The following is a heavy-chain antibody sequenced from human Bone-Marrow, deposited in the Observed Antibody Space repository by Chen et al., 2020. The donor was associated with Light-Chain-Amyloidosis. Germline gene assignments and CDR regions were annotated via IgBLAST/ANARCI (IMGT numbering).Heavy chain of an antibody. CDR1: GGSFSCYY. CDR2: INHSGST. Sequence: QVQLQQWGAGLLKPSETLSLTCAVYGGSFSCYYWSWIRQPPGKGLEWIGEINHSGSTNYNPSLKSRVTISVDTSKNQFSLKLSSVTSADTAVYYCARKLGGPFWYWGQGTLVTVSS. CDR3: ARKLGGPFWY. J-gene: IGHJ4*02. D-gene: IGHD3-10*01. V-gene: IGHV4-34*01.